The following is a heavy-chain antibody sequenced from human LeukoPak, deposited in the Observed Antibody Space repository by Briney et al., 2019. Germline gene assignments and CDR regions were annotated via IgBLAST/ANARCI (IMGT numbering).Heavy chain of an antibody. D-gene: IGHD3-3*01. CDR2: IIPIFGTA. Sequence: SVKVSCKASGGTFSTYSTSWVRQAPGHGLEWMGGIIPIFGTANYAQKFQGRVTITTDESTSTAYMELSSLRSEDTAVYYCARDGYDFWSGSHIWGQGTMVTVSS. CDR3: ARDGYDFWSGSHI. V-gene: IGHV1-69*05. CDR1: GGTFSTYS. J-gene: IGHJ3*02.